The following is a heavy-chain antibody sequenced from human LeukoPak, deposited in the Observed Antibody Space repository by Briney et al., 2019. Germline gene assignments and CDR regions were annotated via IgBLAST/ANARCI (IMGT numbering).Heavy chain of an antibody. Sequence: SETLSLTCTVSGGSISSGGYYWSWIRQHPGRGLEWIGYIYYSGSTYYNPSLKSRVTISVDTSKNQFSLKLSSVTAADTAVYYCARGLGVPPDYWGQGTLVTVSS. CDR1: GGSISSGGYY. CDR2: IYYSGST. CDR3: ARGLGVPPDY. D-gene: IGHD3-10*01. J-gene: IGHJ4*02. V-gene: IGHV4-31*03.